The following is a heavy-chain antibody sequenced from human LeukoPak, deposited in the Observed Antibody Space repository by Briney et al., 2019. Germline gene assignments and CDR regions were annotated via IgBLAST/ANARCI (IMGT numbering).Heavy chain of an antibody. D-gene: IGHD2-8*01. CDR3: ARVQTVDGYYYYGMDV. V-gene: IGHV3-53*01. CDR2: IYSGGST. Sequence: GGSLRLSCAASGFTVSSNYMSWVRQAPGKGLEWVSVIYSGGSTYYAASVKRRFTISRHNSKTTLYLQRNSMRAEGTVVYYCARVQTVDGYYYYGMDVWGQGTPVTVSS. CDR1: GFTVSSNY. J-gene: IGHJ6*02.